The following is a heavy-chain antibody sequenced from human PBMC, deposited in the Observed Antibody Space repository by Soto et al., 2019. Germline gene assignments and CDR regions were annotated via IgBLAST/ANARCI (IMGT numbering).Heavy chain of an antibody. V-gene: IGHV3-21*01. CDR3: ARRGSSSLREMDV. J-gene: IGHJ6*02. CDR1: GFTFSYYT. CDR2: ISSSSDDI. D-gene: IGHD6-13*01. Sequence: TGGSLRLSCAASGFTFSYYTMNWVRQAPGKGLEWVTSISSSSDDIYYADSVKGRFTISRDNAKNSLYLQMISLRAEDTAVYYCARRGSSSLREMDVWGQGTAVTVSS.